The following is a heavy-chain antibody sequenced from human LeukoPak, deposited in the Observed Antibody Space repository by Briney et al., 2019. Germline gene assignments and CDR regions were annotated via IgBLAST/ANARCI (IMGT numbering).Heavy chain of an antibody. D-gene: IGHD2-15*01. Sequence: SETLSLTCTVSGGSISSYYWSWIRQPPGKGLEWIGYIYYSGSTNYNPSLKSRVTISVDTSKNQFSLKLSSVTAADTAVYYCASMGYCSGGSCYGIMDVWGKGTTVTISS. CDR2: IYYSGST. CDR1: GGSISSYY. CDR3: ASMGYCSGGSCYGIMDV. V-gene: IGHV4-59*01. J-gene: IGHJ6*03.